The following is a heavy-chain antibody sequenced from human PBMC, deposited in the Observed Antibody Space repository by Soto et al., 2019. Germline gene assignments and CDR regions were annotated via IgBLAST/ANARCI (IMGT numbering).Heavy chain of an antibody. D-gene: IGHD3-10*01. J-gene: IGHJ4*02. CDR3: ARENNVLPGGYFDY. V-gene: IGHV4-30-2*01. CDR1: GGSISSGDFS. Sequence: SETLALTCAVYGGSISSGDFSWSWIRQPPGKGLEWIGYIYHSGSTYYNPSLKSRVTISVDRSKNQFSLKLSSVTAADTAVYYCARENNVLPGGYFDYWGQGTLVTVSS. CDR2: IYHSGST.